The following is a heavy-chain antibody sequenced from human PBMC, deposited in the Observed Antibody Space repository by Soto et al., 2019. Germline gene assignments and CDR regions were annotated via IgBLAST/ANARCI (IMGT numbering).Heavy chain of an antibody. CDR2: ISSSSSTI. CDR1: GFTFSSYS. D-gene: IGHD3-9*01. V-gene: IGHV3-48*01. Sequence: GGSLRLSCAASGFTFSSYSMNWVRQAPGKGLEWVSYISSSSSTIYYADSVKGRFTISRDNAKNSLYLQMNSLRAEDTAVYYCARDVAYYDILTGFTVRYGMDVWGQGTTVTVSS. CDR3: ARDVAYYDILTGFTVRYGMDV. J-gene: IGHJ6*02.